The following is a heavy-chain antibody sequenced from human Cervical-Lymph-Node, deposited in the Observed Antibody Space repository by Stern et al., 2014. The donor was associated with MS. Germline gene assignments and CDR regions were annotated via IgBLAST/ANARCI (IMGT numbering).Heavy chain of an antibody. CDR3: ARDGRSV. CDR1: GFTFSTYT. Sequence: VQLVESGGGVVQPGRSLRVSCEASGFTFSTYTMHWVRQAPGTGIEGVVVNSYYGNSKFYADSVKGRFTISRDNSKNTLFLQMNSLRTEDTAVYYCARDGRSVWGQGTLVTVSS. CDR2: NSYYGNSK. J-gene: IGHJ4*02. V-gene: IGHV3-30-3*01.